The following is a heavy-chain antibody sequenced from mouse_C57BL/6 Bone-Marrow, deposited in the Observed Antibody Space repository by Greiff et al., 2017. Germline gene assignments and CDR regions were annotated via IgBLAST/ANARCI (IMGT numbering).Heavy chain of an antibody. V-gene: IGHV1-84*01. D-gene: IGHD4-1*01. CDR3: AREGNWDEDYFDY. Sequence: VQLQQSGPELVKPGASVMISCKASGYTITDYYINWGKQRPGQGLERIGWRYPGSGNTKYNEKFTGKATLTVDTSSSTAYMQLSSLTSEDSAVYFCAREGNWDEDYFDYWGQGTTLTVSS. J-gene: IGHJ2*01. CDR2: RYPGSGNT. CDR1: GYTITDYY.